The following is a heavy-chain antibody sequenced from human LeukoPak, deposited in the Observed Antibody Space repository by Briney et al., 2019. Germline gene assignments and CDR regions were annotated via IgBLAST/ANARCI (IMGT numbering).Heavy chain of an antibody. V-gene: IGHV1-2*04. D-gene: IGHD1-26*01. J-gene: IGHJ6*02. CDR3: ASGNPAYYYGMDV. CDR2: INPNSGGT. Sequence: ASVKVSCKASGYAFTSYYMHWVRQAPGQGLEWMGWINPNSGGTNYAQKFQGWVTMTRDTSISTAYMELSRLRSDDTAVYYCASGNPAYYYGMDVWGQGTTVTVSS. CDR1: GYAFTSYY.